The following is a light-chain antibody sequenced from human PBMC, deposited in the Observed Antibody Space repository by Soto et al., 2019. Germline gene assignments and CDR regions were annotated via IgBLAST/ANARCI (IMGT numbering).Light chain of an antibody. CDR2: EGT. V-gene: IGLV2-23*01. J-gene: IGLJ1*01. CDR1: SSDVGSYNL. CDR3: CSYAGRSTYV. Sequence: QSVLTQPASVSGSPGQSITISCTGTSSDVGSYNLVSWYQQYPGKDPKFMIYEGTKRPSGVSNRFSGSKSGNTASLTISGLQAEDEADYYCCSYAGRSTYVFGSGTKLTVL.